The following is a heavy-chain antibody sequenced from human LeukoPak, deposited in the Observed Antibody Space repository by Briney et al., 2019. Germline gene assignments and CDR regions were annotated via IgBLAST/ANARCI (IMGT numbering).Heavy chain of an antibody. CDR3: ATSGYSYRGFGY. Sequence: GGSLRLSCAASGFTFSSYGMHWVRQAPGKGLEWVAVISYDGSNKYYADSVKGRFTISRDNSKNTLYLQMNSLRAEDTAVYYCATSGYSYRGFGYWGQGTPVTVSS. V-gene: IGHV3-30*03. CDR1: GFTFSSYG. CDR2: ISYDGSNK. J-gene: IGHJ4*02. D-gene: IGHD5-18*01.